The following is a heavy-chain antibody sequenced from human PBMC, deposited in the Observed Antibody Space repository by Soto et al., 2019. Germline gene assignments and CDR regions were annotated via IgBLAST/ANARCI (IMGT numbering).Heavy chain of an antibody. J-gene: IGHJ5*02. CDR2: INAGNGNT. D-gene: IGHD2-15*01. Sequence: ASVKVSCKASGYTFTSYAMHWVRQAPGQRLEWMGWINAGNGNTKYSQKFQGRVTITRDTSASTAYMELSSLRSEDTAVYYCARGAPRILYAANWFDPWGQGTLVTVSS. CDR3: ARGAPRILYAANWFDP. CDR1: GYTFTSYA. V-gene: IGHV1-3*01.